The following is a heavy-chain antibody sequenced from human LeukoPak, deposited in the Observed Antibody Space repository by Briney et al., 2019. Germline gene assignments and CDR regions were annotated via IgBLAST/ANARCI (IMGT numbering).Heavy chain of an antibody. J-gene: IGHJ4*02. CDR2: IKSDGSRT. CDR3: AKDIGVGYCNGCLFDY. V-gene: IGHV3-74*01. Sequence: GGSLRLSCAASGFTFRSYWMHWVRQAPGKGLVWVSRIKSDGSRTSYADSVKGRFTISRDNAKNTLYLQMNSLRTEDTALYYCAKDIGVGYCNGCLFDYWGQGTLVTVSS. D-gene: IGHD2-15*01. CDR1: GFTFRSYW.